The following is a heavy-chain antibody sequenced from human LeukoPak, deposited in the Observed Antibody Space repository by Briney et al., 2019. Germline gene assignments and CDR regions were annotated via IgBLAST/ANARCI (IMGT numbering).Heavy chain of an antibody. CDR2: VSSGGST. Sequence: PGGSLRLSCSASGFTVSSNYVSWVRQAPGKGLEWVSVVSSGGSTYYADSVKGRFTLSRDNSKNTLYLQMNTRRADDTAVYYCAISSGGPYYFDFWGQGTLVTVSS. D-gene: IGHD2-15*01. V-gene: IGHV3-53*01. CDR1: GFTVSSNY. CDR3: AISSGGPYYFDF. J-gene: IGHJ4*02.